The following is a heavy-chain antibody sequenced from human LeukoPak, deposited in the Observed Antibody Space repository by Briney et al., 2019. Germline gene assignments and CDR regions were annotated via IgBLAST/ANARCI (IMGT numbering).Heavy chain of an antibody. J-gene: IGHJ4*02. D-gene: IGHD6-6*01. CDR3: ARGQWEYSSFDY. Sequence: SETLSLTCAVYGGSFSGYYWSWIRQPPGKGLEWIGEINHSGSTNYSPSLKSRVTISVDTSKNQFSLKLSSVTAADTAVYYCARGQWEYSSFDYWGQGTLVTVSS. CDR2: INHSGST. V-gene: IGHV4-34*01. CDR1: GGSFSGYY.